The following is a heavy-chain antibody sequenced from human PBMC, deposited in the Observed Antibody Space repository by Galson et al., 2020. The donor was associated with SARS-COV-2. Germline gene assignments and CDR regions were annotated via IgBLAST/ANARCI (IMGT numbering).Heavy chain of an antibody. D-gene: IGHD3-16*01. J-gene: IGHJ6*02. CDR1: GFTFSNAW. CDR3: ATDSNGGLYGMDV. V-gene: IGHV3-15*01. CDR2: IKRKSDGGTT. Sequence: GGSLRLSFSASGFTFSNAWINCVRQAPGKGLDWVGRIKRKSDGGTTHYAAPVKGRFTISRDDSKNTLYLQINSLKTEDTAVYYCATDSNGGLYGMDVWGQGTTVTISS.